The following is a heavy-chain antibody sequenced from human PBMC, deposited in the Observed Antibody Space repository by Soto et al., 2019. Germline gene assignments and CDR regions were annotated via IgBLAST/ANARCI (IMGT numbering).Heavy chain of an antibody. J-gene: IGHJ6*02. CDR1: GFTFSSYG. D-gene: IGHD3-9*01. Sequence: LRLSCAASGFTFSSYGMHWVRQAPGKGLEWVAVISYDGSNKYYADSVKGRFTISRDNSKNTLYLQMNSLRAEDTAVYYCAKDNPYYDILTGYSGGSYYGMDVWGQGTTVTVSS. CDR3: AKDNPYYDILTGYSGGSYYGMDV. V-gene: IGHV3-30*18. CDR2: ISYDGSNK.